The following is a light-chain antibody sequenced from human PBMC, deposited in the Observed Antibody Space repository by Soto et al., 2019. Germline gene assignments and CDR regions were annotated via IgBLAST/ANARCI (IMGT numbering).Light chain of an antibody. CDR3: QQYGSTPWT. Sequence: EIVLTQSPGTLSLSPGETATLSCGASQRVSNNFLGWYQQKPGLPPRLLIYDATSRANGIPEKFSGRGSGTHFTLTISRLEPEDFAVYYCQQYGSTPWTFGRGTKVDIK. J-gene: IGKJ1*01. V-gene: IGKV3D-20*01. CDR1: QRVSNNF. CDR2: DAT.